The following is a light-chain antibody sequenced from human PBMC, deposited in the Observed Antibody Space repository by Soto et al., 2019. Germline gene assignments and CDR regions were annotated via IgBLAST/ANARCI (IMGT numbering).Light chain of an antibody. CDR2: DVS. V-gene: IGLV2-14*01. CDR3: SSYTTSGSLV. J-gene: IGLJ2*01. CDR1: SSDVGGYNY. Sequence: QSALTQPASVSGPPGQSITISCTGTSSDVGGYNYVSWYQQHPGKAPKLMIYDVSNRPSGVSNRFSGSKSGNTASLTISGLQAEDEADYYCSSYTTSGSLVFGGGTQLTVL.